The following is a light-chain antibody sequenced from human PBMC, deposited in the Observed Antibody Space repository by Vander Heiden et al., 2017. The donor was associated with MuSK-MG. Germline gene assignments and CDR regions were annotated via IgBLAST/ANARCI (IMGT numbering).Light chain of an antibody. J-gene: IGLJ3*02. CDR3: QTWGIGMRV. V-gene: IGLV4-69*01. Sequence: QLVLTQSPSASASLGASVKLTCLLSSGHRSFAIAWLQQQPEKGPRYLMKRNRDGTHKKGDGIPDRFSGSSSGSERYLIISSLQSEDEADYYCQTWGIGMRVFGGGTKLTVL. CDR1: SGHRSFA. CDR2: RNRDGTH.